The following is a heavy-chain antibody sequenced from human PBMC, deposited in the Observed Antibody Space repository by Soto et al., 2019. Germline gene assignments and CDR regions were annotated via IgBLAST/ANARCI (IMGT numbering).Heavy chain of an antibody. CDR2: ISQSGTT. CDR3: AKKVPAALRLYYFFGLDV. Sequence: SETLSLTCAVSGASISSDIRWTWVRQPPGEGLEWIGEISQSGTTKYNPSLASRVTISVDKSRNQFSLRLTSMTAADTAVYYCAKKVPAALRLYYFFGLDVWGQGTTVTVSS. D-gene: IGHD2-15*01. V-gene: IGHV4-4*02. CDR1: GASISSDIR. J-gene: IGHJ6*02.